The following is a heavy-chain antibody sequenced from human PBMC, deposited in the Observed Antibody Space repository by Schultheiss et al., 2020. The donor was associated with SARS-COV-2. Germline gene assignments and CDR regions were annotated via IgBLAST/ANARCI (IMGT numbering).Heavy chain of an antibody. D-gene: IGHD2-15*01. CDR1: GGSISSGSYY. J-gene: IGHJ3*02. CDR3: AKGGDIVVAGNAFDI. V-gene: IGHV4-61*02. CDR2: IYTSGST. Sequence: SETLSLTCTVSGGSISSGSYYWSWIRQPAGKGLEWIGRIYTSGSTNYNPSLKSRVTISVDTSKNQFSLKLSSVTAADTAVYYCAKGGDIVVAGNAFDIWGQGTMVTVSS.